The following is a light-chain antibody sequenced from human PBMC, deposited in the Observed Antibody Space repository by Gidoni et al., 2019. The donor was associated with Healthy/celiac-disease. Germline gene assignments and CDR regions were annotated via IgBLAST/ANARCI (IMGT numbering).Light chain of an antibody. CDR3: QQSYSTPRT. V-gene: IGKV1-39*01. CDR2: AAS. J-gene: IGKJ1*01. CDR1: ESISSY. Sequence: DIEMTPSPSSLSASVGDRVTITCRASESISSYLNGYQQKPGKAPKLLIYAASSLQSGVPSRFSGRGSGTDFTLTISSLQPEDFATYYCQQSYSTPRTFGQGTKVEIK.